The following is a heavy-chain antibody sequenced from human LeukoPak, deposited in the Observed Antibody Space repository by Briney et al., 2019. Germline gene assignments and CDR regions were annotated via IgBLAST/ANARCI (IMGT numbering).Heavy chain of an antibody. CDR2: IIPIFGTA. Sequence: VASVKVSCKASGYTFTSYGISWVRQAPGQGLEWMGGIIPIFGTANYAQKFQGRVTITADKSTSTAYMELSSLRSEDTAVYYCARDATPGAYCGGDCYSEAFDIWGQGTMVTVSS. CDR1: GYTFTSYG. D-gene: IGHD2-21*02. CDR3: ARDATPGAYCGGDCYSEAFDI. J-gene: IGHJ3*02. V-gene: IGHV1-69*06.